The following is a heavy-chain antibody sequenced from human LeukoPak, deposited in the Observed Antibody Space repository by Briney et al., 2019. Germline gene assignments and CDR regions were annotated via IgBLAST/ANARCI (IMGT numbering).Heavy chain of an antibody. J-gene: IGHJ6*03. Sequence: GGSLRLSCAASGFTFSTYGMHWVRQAPGKGLEWVAFIRYNGNNQYYADSVKGRFTISRDNSKNTLYLQMNSLKGDDTAVYYCAKDSAFYYIDVWGKGTTVIISS. V-gene: IGHV3-30*02. CDR3: AKDSAFYYIDV. CDR1: GFTFSTYG. CDR2: IRYNGNNQ. D-gene: IGHD3-10*01.